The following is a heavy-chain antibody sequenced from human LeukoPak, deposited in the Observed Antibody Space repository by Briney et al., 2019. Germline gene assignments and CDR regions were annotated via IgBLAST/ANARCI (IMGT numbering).Heavy chain of an antibody. J-gene: IGHJ6*02. CDR3: ARGSPYYDILTGYSAQDYYYGMDV. V-gene: IGHV1-18*01. D-gene: IGHD3-9*01. CDR1: GYTFTSYG. CDR2: ISAYNGNT. Sequence: GASVKVSCKASGYTFTSYGISWVRQAPGPGLEWMGWISAYNGNTNYAQKLQGRVTMTTDTSTSTAYMELRSLRSDDTAVYYCARGSPYYDILTGYSAQDYYYGMDVWGQGTTVTVSS.